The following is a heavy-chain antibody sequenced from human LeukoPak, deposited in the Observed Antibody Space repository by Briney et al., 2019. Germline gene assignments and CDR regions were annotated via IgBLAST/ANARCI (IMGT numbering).Heavy chain of an antibody. D-gene: IGHD4-17*01. CDR3: ARGRPYGDYFDH. CDR2: LNPSGTT. CDR1: GDSISRNIYY. Sequence: SQTLSLTCTVSGDSISRNIYYWCWIRQSAGKGLEWIGRLNPSGTTSSNPSLKSRLTMSLDPSENKFSLKLSSVTPADTALYYCARGRPYGDYFDHWGQGSLVTVSS. V-gene: IGHV4-61*02. J-gene: IGHJ4*02.